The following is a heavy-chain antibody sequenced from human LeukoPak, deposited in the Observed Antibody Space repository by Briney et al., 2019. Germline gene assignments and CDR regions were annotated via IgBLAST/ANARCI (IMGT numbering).Heavy chain of an antibody. CDR2: IYYSGST. V-gene: IGHV4-59*08. J-gene: IGHJ4*02. CDR1: GGSISSYY. Sequence: SETLSLTCTVSGGSISSYYWNWIRHPPGKGLEWIAYIYYSGSTSYNPSLKSRVTISVDTSKKQFSLKLSSVTAADTAVYYCARHRGAYCSGGDCYSSYYFDSWGQGTLVTVSS. D-gene: IGHD2-15*01. CDR3: ARHRGAYCSGGDCYSSYYFDS.